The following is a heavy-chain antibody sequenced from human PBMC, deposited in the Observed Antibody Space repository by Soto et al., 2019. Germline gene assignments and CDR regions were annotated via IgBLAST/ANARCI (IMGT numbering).Heavy chain of an antibody. D-gene: IGHD2-15*01. CDR2: ISFDGSNR. V-gene: IGHV3-30*18. Sequence: QVQLVESGGGGVQPGGSLRLSCAPSGFTFSNYAMHWVRQAPGKGLEWVAIISFDGSNRFYRDSVKGRFTISRDNSKNTLYLEMSSLRAEDTAVYFCAKDLSYCSGGSCYQHDGSDNWGQGTLVTVSS. CDR3: AKDLSYCSGGSCYQHDGSDN. CDR1: GFTFSNYA. J-gene: IGHJ4*02.